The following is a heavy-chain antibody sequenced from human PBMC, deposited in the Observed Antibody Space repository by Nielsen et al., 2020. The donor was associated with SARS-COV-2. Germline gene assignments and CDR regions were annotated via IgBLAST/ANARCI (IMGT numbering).Heavy chain of an antibody. Sequence: GESLKISCAASGFTFTNAWMSWVRQAPGKGLEWVGRIKTKTNSGTTDYAAPVKGRFIISRDDSKNTLYLQMNSLKTEDTAVYYCTTDQYDFWSGPFDYWGQGTLVTVSS. CDR3: TTDQYDFWSGPFDY. V-gene: IGHV3-15*01. CDR1: GFTFTNAW. J-gene: IGHJ4*02. D-gene: IGHD3-3*01. CDR2: IKTKTNSGTT.